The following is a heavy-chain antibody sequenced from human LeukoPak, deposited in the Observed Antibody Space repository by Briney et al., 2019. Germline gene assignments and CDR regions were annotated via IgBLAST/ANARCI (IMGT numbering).Heavy chain of an antibody. CDR3: ARVGYSSGWSAPPFDY. Sequence: SQTLSLTCTVSGGSISSGGYYWSWIRQPPGKGLEWIGYIYYSGSTNYNPSLKSRVTISVDTSKNQFSLKLSSVTAADTAVYYCARVGYSSGWSAPPFDYWGQGTLVTVSS. D-gene: IGHD6-19*01. CDR1: GGSISSGGYY. J-gene: IGHJ4*02. V-gene: IGHV4-61*08. CDR2: IYYSGST.